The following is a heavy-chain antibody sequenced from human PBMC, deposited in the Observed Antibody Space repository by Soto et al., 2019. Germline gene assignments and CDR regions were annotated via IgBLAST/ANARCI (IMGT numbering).Heavy chain of an antibody. CDR2: ISYDGSNK. D-gene: IGHD6-19*01. CDR1: GFTFSSYA. CDR3: ARDMYSSGWSDY. V-gene: IGHV3-30-3*01. J-gene: IGHJ4*02. Sequence: QVQRVESGGGVVQPGRSLRLSCAASGFTFSSYAMHWVRQAPGKGLEWVAVISYDGSNKYYADSVKGRFTISRDNSKNTLYLQMNSLRAEDTAVYYCARDMYSSGWSDYWGQGTLVTVSS.